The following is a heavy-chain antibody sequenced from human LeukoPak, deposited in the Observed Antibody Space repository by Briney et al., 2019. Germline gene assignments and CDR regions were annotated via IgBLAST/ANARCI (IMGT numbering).Heavy chain of an antibody. CDR1: GFTFSSYA. V-gene: IGHV3-30-3*01. J-gene: IGHJ6*02. D-gene: IGHD3-10*01. CDR2: ISYDGSNK. CDR3: ARDLFLLFHYYYGMDV. Sequence: AGGSLRLSCAASGFTFSSYAMHWVRQAPGKGLEWVAVISYDGSNKYYADSVKGRFTISRDNSKNTLYLQMNSLRAEDTAVYYCARDLFLLFHYYYGMDVWGQGTTVTVSS.